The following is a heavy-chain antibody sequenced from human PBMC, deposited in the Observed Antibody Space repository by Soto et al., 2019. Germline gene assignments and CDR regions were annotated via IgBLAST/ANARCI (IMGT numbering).Heavy chain of an antibody. CDR3: GRGRSGQIVVFY. D-gene: IGHD1-26*01. J-gene: IGHJ4*02. CDR1: GYTFTGHY. CDR2: IGPETGAT. V-gene: IGHV1-2*02. Sequence: GASVNVSFKASGYTFTGHYIHWVRQAPEQGPEWMGEIGPETGATRYAQKFQGRVTMTRDMSITTVYMELNNLSPDDTAVYYCGRGRSGQIVVFYWGQGTPVTVSS.